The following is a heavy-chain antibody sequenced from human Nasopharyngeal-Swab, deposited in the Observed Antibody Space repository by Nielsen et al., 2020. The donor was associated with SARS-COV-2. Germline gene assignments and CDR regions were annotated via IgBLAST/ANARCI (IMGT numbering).Heavy chain of an antibody. J-gene: IGHJ5*02. CDR1: GYTFSRND. V-gene: IGHV1-8*01. Sequence: ASVKVSCKSSGYTFSRNDINWVRQATGQGLEWMGWMNPKSCDVGYAQKFQGRVTMTRNTSTTTAYMELSSLRHEDTAVYYCARGAFGLGHSWFDPWGQGTLVTVSS. CDR3: ARGAFGLGHSWFDP. D-gene: IGHD3/OR15-3a*01. CDR2: MNPKSCDV.